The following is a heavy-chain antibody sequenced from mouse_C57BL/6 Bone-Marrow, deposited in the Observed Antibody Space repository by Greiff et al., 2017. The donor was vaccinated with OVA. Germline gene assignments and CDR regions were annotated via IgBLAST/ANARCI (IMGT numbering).Heavy chain of an antibody. CDR3: ARGGHIATERFAY. J-gene: IGHJ3*01. D-gene: IGHD2-12*01. CDR2: IDPANGNT. V-gene: IGHV14-3*01. Sequence: PEQGLEWIGRIDPANGNTKYAPKFQGKATITADTSSNTAYLQLSSLTSEDTAIYYCARGGHIATERFAYWGQ.